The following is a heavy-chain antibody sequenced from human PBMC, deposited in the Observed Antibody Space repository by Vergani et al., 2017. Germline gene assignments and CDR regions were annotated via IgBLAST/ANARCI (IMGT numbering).Heavy chain of an antibody. J-gene: IGHJ4*02. V-gene: IGHV6-1*01. CDR1: GDSVSTNTAA. CDR3: ARSVSRSSSSFYFDV. Sequence: QIQLQQSGPGLVKPSQTLSLTCAISGDSVSTNTAAWNWIRQSPSRGLEWLGRTYSRSGWNFDYARSVKSRITINPDTSQNRFYLQLNSVTPDDTSTYYCARSVSRSSSSFYFDVWGRGSPVTVSS. D-gene: IGHD2-2*01. CDR2: TYSRSGWNF.